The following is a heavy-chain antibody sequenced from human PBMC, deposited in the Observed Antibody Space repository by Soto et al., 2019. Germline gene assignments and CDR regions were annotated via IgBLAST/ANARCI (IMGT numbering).Heavy chain of an antibody. Sequence: GGSLRLSCAASGFTFDDYAMHWVRQAPGKGLEWVSGISWNSGSIGYADSVKGRFTISRDNAKNSLYLQMNSLRAEDTALYYCAKDISSAAWFGELDNLGYDYWGQGTLVTVSS. CDR3: AKDISSAAWFGELDNLGYDY. D-gene: IGHD3-10*01. V-gene: IGHV3-9*01. J-gene: IGHJ4*02. CDR2: ISWNSGSI. CDR1: GFTFDDYA.